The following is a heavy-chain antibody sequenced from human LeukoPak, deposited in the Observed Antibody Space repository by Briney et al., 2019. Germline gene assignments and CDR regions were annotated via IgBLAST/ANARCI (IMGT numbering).Heavy chain of an antibody. Sequence: GESLKISCKGSGYSFTSYWIGWVRQMPGKGLEWMGIIYPGDSDTRYSPSFQGQVTISADKSISTAYLQWSSLKASDTAMYYCVRLYYYDSSGYSGLDYWGQGTLVTVSS. CDR3: VRLYYYDSSGYSGLDY. D-gene: IGHD3-22*01. J-gene: IGHJ4*02. CDR1: GYSFTSYW. V-gene: IGHV5-51*01. CDR2: IYPGDSDT.